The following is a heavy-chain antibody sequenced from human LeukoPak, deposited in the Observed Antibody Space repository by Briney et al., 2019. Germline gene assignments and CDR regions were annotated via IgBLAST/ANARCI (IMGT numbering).Heavy chain of an antibody. CDR3: AADGGSGWPPGAFDI. Sequence: ASVKVSCKASGYTFNSYGISWVRQAPGQGLEWMGWISAYNGNTNYAQKLQGRVIMTTDTSTSTAYMELRSLRSDDTAVYYCAADGGSGWPPGAFDIWGQGTMVTVSS. CDR1: GYTFNSYG. D-gene: IGHD6-19*01. V-gene: IGHV1-18*01. CDR2: ISAYNGNT. J-gene: IGHJ3*02.